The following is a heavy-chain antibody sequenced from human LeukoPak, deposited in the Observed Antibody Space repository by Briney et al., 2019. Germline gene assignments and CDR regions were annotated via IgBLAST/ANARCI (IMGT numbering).Heavy chain of an antibody. Sequence: PSETLSLTCTISRGSITNYYWSWIRQPPGKGLAWIGYVFYSESTNYNPSLKSRVTISLDTSRNQFSLKLSSVTAADTAVYYCAGAPAASPTWFDPWGQGTLVTVSS. D-gene: IGHD2-2*01. CDR3: AGAPAASPTWFDP. V-gene: IGHV4-59*03. CDR2: VFYSEST. J-gene: IGHJ5*02. CDR1: RGSITNYY.